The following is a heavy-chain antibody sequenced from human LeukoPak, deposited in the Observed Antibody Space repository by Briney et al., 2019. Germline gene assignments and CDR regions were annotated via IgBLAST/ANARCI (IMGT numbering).Heavy chain of an antibody. V-gene: IGHV1-18*01. CDR2: ISAYNGNT. D-gene: IGHD4-17*01. CDR3: ARVGDWAVTTFDY. Sequence: ASVKVSCKASGYTFISYGISWVRQAPGQGLEWMGWISAYNGNTNYAQKFQGRVTMTRDTSISTAYMELSRLRSDDTAVYYCARVGDWAVTTFDYWGQGTLVTVSS. CDR1: GYTFISYG. J-gene: IGHJ4*02.